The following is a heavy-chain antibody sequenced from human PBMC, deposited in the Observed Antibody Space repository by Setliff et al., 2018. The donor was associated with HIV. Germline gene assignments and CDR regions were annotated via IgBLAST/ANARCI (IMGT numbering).Heavy chain of an antibody. CDR1: GGSISNYY. J-gene: IGHJ6*03. CDR2: IYYSGST. V-gene: IGHV4-59*08. Sequence: SETLSLTCTVSGGSISNYYWSWIRRPPGKGLEWIGYIYYSGSTTYNPSLESRVTITIDTSKNQFSLKLSSVTAADTAVYYCARQHYYDSSGRNLMDVWGKGTTVTVSS. D-gene: IGHD3-22*01. CDR3: ARQHYYDSSGRNLMDV.